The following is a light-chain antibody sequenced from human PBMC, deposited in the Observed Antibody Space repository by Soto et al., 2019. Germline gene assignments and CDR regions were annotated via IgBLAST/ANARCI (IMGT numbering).Light chain of an antibody. J-gene: IGLJ2*01. CDR2: LHSDGRH. CDR1: SGHSSYA. CDR3: QTWGTGIVV. V-gene: IGLV4-69*01. Sequence: QSVLTQPPSASASLGASVKLTCTLSSGHSSYAIAWHQQQPEKAPRYLMKLHSDGRHSKGDGIPDRFSGSSSGAERYLTISSLQSEDEAEYYCQTWGTGIVVFGGGTQLTVL.